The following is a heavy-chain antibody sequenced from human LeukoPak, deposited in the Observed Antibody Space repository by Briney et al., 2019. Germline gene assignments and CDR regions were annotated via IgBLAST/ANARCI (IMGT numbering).Heavy chain of an antibody. Sequence: TGGSLRLSCVASGFPFSSYSMNWVRQAPGKGLEWVSAISSSSSYIYYADSVKGRFTISRDNARNSLYLQMNSLRAEDTAMYYCAREGAAAAPYWGQGTLVTVSS. CDR2: ISSSSSYI. CDR3: AREGAAAAPY. V-gene: IGHV3-21*01. J-gene: IGHJ4*02. D-gene: IGHD6-13*01. CDR1: GFPFSSYS.